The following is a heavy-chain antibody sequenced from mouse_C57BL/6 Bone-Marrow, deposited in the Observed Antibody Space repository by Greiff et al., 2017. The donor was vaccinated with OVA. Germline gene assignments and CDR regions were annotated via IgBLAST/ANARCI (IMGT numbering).Heavy chain of an antibody. CDR2: IYPGGGYT. CDR1: GYTFTNYW. CDR3: ARYGSSFDY. Sequence: QVQLKESGAELVRPGPSVKMSCKASGYTFTNYWIGWAKQRPGHGLEWIGDIYPGGGYTNYNEKFKGKATLTADKSSSTAYMQFSSLTSEDSAIYYCARYGSSFDYWGQGTTLTVSS. D-gene: IGHD1-1*01. V-gene: IGHV1-63*01. J-gene: IGHJ2*01.